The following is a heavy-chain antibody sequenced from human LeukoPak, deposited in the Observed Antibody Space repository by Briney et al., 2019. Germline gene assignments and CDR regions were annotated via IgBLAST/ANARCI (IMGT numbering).Heavy chain of an antibody. J-gene: IGHJ4*02. CDR2: ISFDGSKK. CDR1: GFSFSNYG. Sequence: PGGSLRLSCAAAGFSFSNYGMHWVRQAPGKGLEWVAVISFDGSKKHYGDSMKGRFTISRDNAKNSLYLQMNSLRAEDTAVYYCAIDPRSRPHFDYWGQGTLVTVSS. V-gene: IGHV3-30*03. CDR3: AIDPRSRPHFDY.